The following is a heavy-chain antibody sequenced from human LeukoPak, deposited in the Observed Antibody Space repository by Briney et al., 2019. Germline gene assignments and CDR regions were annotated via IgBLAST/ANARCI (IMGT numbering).Heavy chain of an antibody. CDR3: ARCQYRLSYFDY. CDR1: SGSFSGYY. CDR2: INHSGST. V-gene: IGHV4-34*01. Sequence: SETLSLTCAVYSGSFSGYYRSWISQPRGKGLEWIGEINHSGSTNYNPSLKSRVTISVDTSKNQFSLKLSSVTAADTAVYYCARCQYRLSYFDYWGQGTRVTVSS. D-gene: IGHD2-2*02. J-gene: IGHJ4*02.